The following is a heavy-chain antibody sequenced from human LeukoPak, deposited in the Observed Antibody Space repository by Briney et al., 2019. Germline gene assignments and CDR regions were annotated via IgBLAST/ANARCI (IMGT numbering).Heavy chain of an antibody. V-gene: IGHV4-30-2*01. J-gene: IGHJ4*02. CDR2: IYHSGST. Sequence: SSETLSLTCTVSGGSISSGGYYWSWIRQPPGKGLEWIGYIYHSGSTYYNPSLKSRVTISVDRSKNQFSLKLSSVTAADTTVYYCARDLLEDYYDSSGYLPSYFDYWGQGTLVTVSS. CDR3: ARDLLEDYYDSSGYLPSYFDY. D-gene: IGHD3-22*01. CDR1: GGSISSGGYY.